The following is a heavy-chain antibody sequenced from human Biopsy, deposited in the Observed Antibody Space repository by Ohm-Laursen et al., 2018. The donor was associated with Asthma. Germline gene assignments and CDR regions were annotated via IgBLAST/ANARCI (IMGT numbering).Heavy chain of an antibody. Sequence: SETLPLTCIVSGGSLSGYYWSWIRQSPGKGLEWIGFIYYSGSTYYNPSLKSRVSISIDTSKNQFSLKLSSVTAADTAVYYCARAQDYYDSRGYYRSFDYWGQGTLVTVSS. CDR2: IYYSGST. CDR3: ARAQDYYDSRGYYRSFDY. CDR1: GGSLSGYY. J-gene: IGHJ4*02. V-gene: IGHV4-59*06. D-gene: IGHD3-22*01.